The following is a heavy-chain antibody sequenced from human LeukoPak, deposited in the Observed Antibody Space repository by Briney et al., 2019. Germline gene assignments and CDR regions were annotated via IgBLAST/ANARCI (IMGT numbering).Heavy chain of an antibody. CDR2: ISYDGSNK. CDR3: ARDQYYDSSGYELDY. D-gene: IGHD3-22*01. Sequence: GGSLRLSCAASGFTFSSYAMHWVRQATGKGLEWVAVISYDGSNKYYADSVKGRFTISRDNSKNTLYLQMNSLRAEDTAVYYCARDQYYDSSGYELDYWGQGTLVTVSS. J-gene: IGHJ4*02. CDR1: GFTFSSYA. V-gene: IGHV3-30-3*01.